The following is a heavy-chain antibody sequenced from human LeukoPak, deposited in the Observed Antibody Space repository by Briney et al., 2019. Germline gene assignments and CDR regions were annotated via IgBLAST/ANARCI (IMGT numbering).Heavy chain of an antibody. CDR1: GITFSDHW. Sequence: PGGSLRLSCAASGITFSDHWMHWVRQAPGKGLVWVSRINGDGSSTSYADSVKGRFTISRDNAKNTLYLQMNSLRAEDTAVYYCAREMAGYSGYGEDWFDPWGQGPWSPSPQ. CDR3: AREMAGYSGYGEDWFDP. V-gene: IGHV3-74*01. J-gene: IGHJ5*02. CDR2: INGDGSST. D-gene: IGHD5-12*01.